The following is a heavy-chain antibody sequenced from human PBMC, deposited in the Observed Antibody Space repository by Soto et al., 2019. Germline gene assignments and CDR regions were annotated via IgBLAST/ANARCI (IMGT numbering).Heavy chain of an antibody. CDR2: ISYDGSNK. V-gene: IGHV3-30-3*01. CDR3: ASGPSSLTRFDY. Sequence: QVQLVESGGGVVQPGRSLRLSCAASGFSFSSYAMCWVRQTPGKGLEWVAVISYDGSNKYYADSVKGRFTISRDNSKNTLYLQMNSLRAEDTAVYYCASGPSSLTRFDYWGQGTLVTVSS. CDR1: GFSFSSYA. J-gene: IGHJ4*02. D-gene: IGHD2-2*01.